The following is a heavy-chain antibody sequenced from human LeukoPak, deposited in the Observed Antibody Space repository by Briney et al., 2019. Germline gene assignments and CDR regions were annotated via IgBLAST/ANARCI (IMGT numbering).Heavy chain of an antibody. CDR3: AREDSSSSGDY. D-gene: IGHD6-6*01. J-gene: IGHJ4*02. CDR2: ISSSSSYR. V-gene: IGHV3-21*01. Sequence: PGGSLRLSCAASGFTFSSYSMNWVRQAPGKGLEWVSSISSSSSYRYYADPVKGRFTISRDNAKNSLYLQMNSLRAEDTAVYYCAREDSSSSGDYWGQGTLVTVSS. CDR1: GFTFSSYS.